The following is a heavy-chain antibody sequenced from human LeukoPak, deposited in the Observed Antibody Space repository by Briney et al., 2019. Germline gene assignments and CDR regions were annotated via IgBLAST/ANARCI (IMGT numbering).Heavy chain of an antibody. J-gene: IGHJ4*02. D-gene: IGHD4-17*01. Sequence: SETLSLTCTVSGGSIGDDYFTWIRQSAGKGLEWIGRIHSGGTTNYNPSLMSRVTLSIDTSKKQISLKLTSMTAADTALYYCARGDYGDSPDPVFDYWGQGTLVTVSS. V-gene: IGHV4-4*07. CDR1: GGSIGDDY. CDR3: ARGDYGDSPDPVFDY. CDR2: IHSGGTT.